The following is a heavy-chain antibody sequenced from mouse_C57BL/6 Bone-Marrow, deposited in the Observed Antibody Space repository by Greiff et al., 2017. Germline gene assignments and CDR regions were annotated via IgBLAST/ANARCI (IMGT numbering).Heavy chain of an antibody. CDR1: GYSFTDYN. CDR2: INPKSGTP. Sequence: VQLKQSGPELVKPGASVKISCKASGYSFTDYNMNWVKQSNGKRLEWIGVINPKSGTPSYNQKLKGKATLTVDKSSSTAYMQLNSLTSEDSAVYYCARGYYYDYTMDYWGQGTSVTVSS. V-gene: IGHV1-39*01. J-gene: IGHJ4*01. CDR3: ARGYYYDYTMDY. D-gene: IGHD2-4*01.